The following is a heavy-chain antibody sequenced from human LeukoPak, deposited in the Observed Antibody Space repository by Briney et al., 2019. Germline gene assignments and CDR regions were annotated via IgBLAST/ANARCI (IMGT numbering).Heavy chain of an antibody. CDR3: ARVGVPAAPDYYYYYMDV. CDR2: ISYDGSNK. CDR1: GFTFSSYA. J-gene: IGHJ6*03. Sequence: PGGSLRLSCAASGFTFSSYAMHWVRQAPGKGLEWVAVISYDGSNKYYADSVKGRFTISRDNSKNTLYLQMNSLRAEDTAVYYCARVGVPAAPDYYYYYMDVWGKGTTVTVSS. D-gene: IGHD2-2*01. V-gene: IGHV3-30-3*01.